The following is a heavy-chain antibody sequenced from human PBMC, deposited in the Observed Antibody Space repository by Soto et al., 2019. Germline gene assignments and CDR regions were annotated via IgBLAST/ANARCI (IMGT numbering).Heavy chain of an antibody. CDR2: ISSMGDKS. V-gene: IGHV3-23*01. CDR1: GFPFINYA. CDR3: AKVPTIFGVVTTYFDY. Sequence: GGSLRLSCAASGFPFINYAINWVRQAPGKGPEWVSGISSMGDKSYFADSVRGRFTISRDNSKNTVYLQMSNLRVDDTAIYYCAKVPTIFGVVTTYFDYWGQGTLVTVSS. J-gene: IGHJ4*01. D-gene: IGHD3-3*01.